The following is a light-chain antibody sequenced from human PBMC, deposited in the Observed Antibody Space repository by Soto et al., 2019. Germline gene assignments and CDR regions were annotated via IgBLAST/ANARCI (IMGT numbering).Light chain of an antibody. CDR3: QKYTIVPA. Sequence: DIQMTQSPSSLSASVGDRVTITCRASQGISNYLAWYQQIPGKVPKLLISAASTLQSGVPSRFSGSGSGTDFTLTISSLQPEDVATYYCQKYTIVPAFGGGTKVRSN. CDR2: AAS. CDR1: QGISNY. J-gene: IGKJ4*01. V-gene: IGKV1-27*01.